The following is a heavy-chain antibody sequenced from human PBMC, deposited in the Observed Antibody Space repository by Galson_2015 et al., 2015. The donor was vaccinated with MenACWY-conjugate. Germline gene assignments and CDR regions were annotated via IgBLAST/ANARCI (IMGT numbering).Heavy chain of an antibody. Sequence: SLRLSCAASGFSFSSYAMHWVRQAPGKGLEWVALISHDGSDTYYADSLKGRFTISRDNSINTLYLRMNSLRPDDSADYYCARDKAYFYDRGAYYYTFYGVDVWGQGTTVTVS. J-gene: IGHJ6*02. CDR2: ISHDGSDT. CDR3: ARDKAYFYDRGAYYYTFYGVDV. V-gene: IGHV3-30*01. CDR1: GFSFSSYA. D-gene: IGHD3-22*01.